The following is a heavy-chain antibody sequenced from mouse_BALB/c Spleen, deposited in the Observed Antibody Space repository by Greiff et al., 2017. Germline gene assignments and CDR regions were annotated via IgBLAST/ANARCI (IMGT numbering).Heavy chain of an antibody. CDR1: GFSLTSYG. D-gene: IGHD2-1*01. CDR3: ARYGNNWYFDV. CDR2: IWAGGST. V-gene: IGHV2-9*02. J-gene: IGHJ1*01. Sequence: QVQLQQSGPGLVAPSQSLSITCTVSGFSLTSYGVHWVRQPPGKGLEWLGVIWAGGSTNYNSALMSRLSISKDNSKSQVFLKMNSLQTDDTAMYYCARYGNNWYFDVWGAGTTVTVSS.